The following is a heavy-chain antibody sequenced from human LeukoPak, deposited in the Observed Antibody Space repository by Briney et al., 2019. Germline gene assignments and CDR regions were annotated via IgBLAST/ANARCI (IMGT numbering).Heavy chain of an antibody. D-gene: IGHD3-16*01. CDR2: IGSKAYGGTT. CDR3: TRDKRGGAYFDY. V-gene: IGHV3-49*04. Sequence: GGSLRLSCTASGFTFGDYAMSWVRQAPGKGLEWVGFIGSKAYGGTTEYAASVKGRFTISRDDSKSIAYLQMNSLKTEDTAVYYCTRDKRGGAYFDYWGQGTLVTVSS. CDR1: GFTFGDYA. J-gene: IGHJ4*02.